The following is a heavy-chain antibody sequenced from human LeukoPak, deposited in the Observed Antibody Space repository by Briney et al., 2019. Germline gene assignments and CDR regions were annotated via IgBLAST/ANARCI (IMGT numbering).Heavy chain of an antibody. V-gene: IGHV4-59*08. CDR2: IYYSGST. J-gene: IGHJ4*02. D-gene: IGHD3-22*01. Sequence: SETLSLICTVSGGSISSYYWSWIRQPPGKGLEWIGYIYYSGSTNYNPSLKSRVTISVDTSKNQLSLKLSSVTAADTAVYYCASSYDSSGYYGRWGQGTLVTVSS. CDR1: GGSISSYY. CDR3: ASSYDSSGYYGR.